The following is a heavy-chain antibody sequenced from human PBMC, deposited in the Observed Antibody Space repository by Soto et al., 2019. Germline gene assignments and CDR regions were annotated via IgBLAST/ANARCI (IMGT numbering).Heavy chain of an antibody. CDR3: ASSKPFWSGGLYYYYGMD. D-gene: IGHD3-3*01. CDR1: GFTFSSYA. Sequence: QTGGSLRLSCAASGFTFSSYAMHWVRQAPGKGLEWVAVISYDGSNKYYADSVKGRFTISRDNSKNTLYLQMNSLRAEDTAVYYCASSKPFWSGGLYYYYGMD. J-gene: IGHJ6*01. CDR2: ISYDGSNK. V-gene: IGHV3-30-3*01.